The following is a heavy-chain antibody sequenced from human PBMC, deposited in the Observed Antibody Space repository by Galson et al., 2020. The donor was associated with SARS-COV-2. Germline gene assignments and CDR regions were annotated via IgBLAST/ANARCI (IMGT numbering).Heavy chain of an antibody. CDR1: GGSISSGDYY. CDR3: ARGVTLVRALTTYGMDV. J-gene: IGHJ6*01. CDR2: IYYSGST. D-gene: IGHD3-10*01. Sequence: ETSETLSLTCPVPGGSISSGDYYWSWIRQPPGKGLEWIGYIYYSGSTYYNPSPKSRVTISVDTSKNQFSLKLSSVTAADTAVYYCARGVTLVRALTTYGMDVLGQGTMVTVIS. V-gene: IGHV4-30-4*01.